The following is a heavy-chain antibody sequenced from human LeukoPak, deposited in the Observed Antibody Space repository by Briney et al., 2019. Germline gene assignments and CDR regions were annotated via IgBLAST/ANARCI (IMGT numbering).Heavy chain of an antibody. J-gene: IGHJ4*02. Sequence: GGSLRLSCEASGFRLSTYVMNWVRQAPGKEPEWVAFIRYDGDTETYTASVKVRFTTPRDNSQNTIYLQISSLRVEATAVYYCAKDRALYDISGDRGIFDHWGQGTLITVSS. V-gene: IGHV3-30*02. D-gene: IGHD3-22*01. CDR2: IRYDGDTE. CDR3: AKDRALYDISGDRGIFDH. CDR1: GFRLSTYV.